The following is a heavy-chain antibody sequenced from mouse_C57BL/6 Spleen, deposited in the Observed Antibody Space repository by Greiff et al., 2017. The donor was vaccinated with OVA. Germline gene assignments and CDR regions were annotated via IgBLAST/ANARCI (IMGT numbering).Heavy chain of an antibody. D-gene: IGHD3-3*01. CDR1: GFNITNTY. CDR3: ASGDDWDFGG. CDR2: IDPANGNT. J-gene: IGHJ1*03. V-gene: IGHV14-3*01. Sequence: VQLQQSVAELVRPGASVKLSCTASGFNITNTYIHWVKQRPEQGLEWIGTIDPANGNTKYDPQFQGKATMTADTSSNTAYLQLRRLTSEDTAIKYDASGDDWDFGGWGTGTTVTVAS.